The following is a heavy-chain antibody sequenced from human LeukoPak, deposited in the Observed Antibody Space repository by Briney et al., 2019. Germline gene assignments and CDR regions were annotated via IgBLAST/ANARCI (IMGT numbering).Heavy chain of an antibody. CDR1: VGSISGHY. Sequence: PSETLSLTCTVSVGSISGHYWHWIRRPPGKGLEGIGFIHSSGNTDYNPSLRSRVTLSVDTSKNQFSLKLTSVTAADTAVYYCARPTATPAGDYSYYYIHVWGKGATVTVSS. CDR3: ARPTATPAGDYSYYYIHV. V-gene: IGHV4-4*09. D-gene: IGHD2-21*01. J-gene: IGHJ6*03. CDR2: IHSSGNT.